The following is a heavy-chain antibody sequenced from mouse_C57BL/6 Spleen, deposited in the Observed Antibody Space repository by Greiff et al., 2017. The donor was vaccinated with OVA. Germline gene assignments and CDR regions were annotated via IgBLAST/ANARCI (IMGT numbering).Heavy chain of an antibody. D-gene: IGHD2-14*01. CDR3: ARGGTLHYWYFDV. J-gene: IGHJ1*03. CDR1: GYTFTDYY. CDR2: INPNNGGT. Sequence: EVQLQQSGPELVKPGASVKISCKASGYTFTDYYMNWVKQSHGKSLEWIGDINPNNGGTCYNQKFKGKSTLTVDKSSSTAYMELRSLTSEDSAVYYCARGGTLHYWYFDVWGTGTTVTVSS. V-gene: IGHV1-26*01.